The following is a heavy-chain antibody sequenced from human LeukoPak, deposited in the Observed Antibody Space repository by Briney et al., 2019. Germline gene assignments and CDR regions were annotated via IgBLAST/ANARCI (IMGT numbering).Heavy chain of an antibody. CDR1: GGSISSSSYY. Sequence: SETLSLTCTVSGGSISSSSYYWGWIRQPPGKGLEWIGSIYYTGSTYYNPSLKSRVTISVDTSKNQFSLKLSSVTAADTAVYYCARLHYGGNYGYYYYYMDVWGKGATVTISS. CDR2: IYYTGST. CDR3: ARLHYGGNYGYYYYYMDV. D-gene: IGHD4-23*01. V-gene: IGHV4-39*01. J-gene: IGHJ6*03.